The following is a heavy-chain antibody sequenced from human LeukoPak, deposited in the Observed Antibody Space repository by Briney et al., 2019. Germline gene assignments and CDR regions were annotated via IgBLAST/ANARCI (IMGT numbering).Heavy chain of an antibody. V-gene: IGHV3-23*01. CDR3: AKDIGGSYGMGGFDI. CDR2: ISGSGGST. CDR1: GFTFSSYA. J-gene: IGHJ3*02. Sequence: PGGSLRLSCAASGFTFSSYAMSWVRQAPGKGLEWVSAISGSGGSTYYADSVKGRFTISRDNSKNTLYLQMNSLRAEDMALYYCAKDIGGSYGMGGFDIWGQGTMVTVSS. D-gene: IGHD3-16*01.